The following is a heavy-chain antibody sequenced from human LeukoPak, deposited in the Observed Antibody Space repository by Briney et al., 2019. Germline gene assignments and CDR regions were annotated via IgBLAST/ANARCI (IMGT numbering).Heavy chain of an antibody. J-gene: IGHJ5*02. CDR3: ARFLGDYDILTGYRNWFDP. V-gene: IGHV4-59*08. Sequence: SETLSLTCTVSGGSISSDYWSWSRQPPGNGQGRWGYIYYSGSTNYNPSLKSRVTISVDTSKNQFSLKLSSVTAADTAVYYCARFLGDYDILTGYRNWFDPWGQGTLVTVSS. D-gene: IGHD3-9*01. CDR2: IYYSGST. CDR1: GGSISSDY.